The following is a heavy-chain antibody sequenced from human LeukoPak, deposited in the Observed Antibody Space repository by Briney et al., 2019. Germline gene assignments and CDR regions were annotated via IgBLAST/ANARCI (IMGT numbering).Heavy chain of an antibody. CDR1: GFTFSSYA. J-gene: IGHJ6*02. Sequence: GGSLRLSCAASGFTFSSYAMSWVRQAPGKGLDWVSGISSSGGSTYYADSVKGRFTISRDKSKNTLYLQMNSLRAEDTAVYYCAKDRYSSGWSSHYYYYYGMDVWGQGTTVTVSS. V-gene: IGHV3-23*01. CDR2: ISSSGGST. D-gene: IGHD6-19*01. CDR3: AKDRYSSGWSSHYYYYYGMDV.